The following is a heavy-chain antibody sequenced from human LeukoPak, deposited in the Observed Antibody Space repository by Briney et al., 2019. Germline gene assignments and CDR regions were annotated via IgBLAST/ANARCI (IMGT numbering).Heavy chain of an antibody. D-gene: IGHD6-13*01. CDR3: ARGTMYSSSYYYYYYSYMDV. CDR1: GGTFSSYA. V-gene: IGHV1-69*13. Sequence: SVKVSCKASGGTFSSYAISWVRQAPGQGLEWMGGIIPIFGTANYAQKFQGRVTITADESTSTAYMELSSLRSEDTAVYYCARGTMYSSSYYYYYYSYMDVWGKGTTVTISS. J-gene: IGHJ6*03. CDR2: IIPIFGTA.